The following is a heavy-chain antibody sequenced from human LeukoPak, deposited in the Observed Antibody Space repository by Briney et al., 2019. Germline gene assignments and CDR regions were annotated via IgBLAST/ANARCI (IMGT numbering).Heavy chain of an antibody. CDR1: GFTFSNYG. CDR3: ASRAEH. V-gene: IGHV3-33*08. J-gene: IGHJ1*01. Sequence: GGSLRLPCAASGFTFSNYGMHWVRQAPGKGLEWVAVIWYDGSNKYYADSVKGRFTISRDNSMNTLYLQMNSLRDEDTAVYYCASRAEHWGQGTLVTVSS. CDR2: IWYDGSNK.